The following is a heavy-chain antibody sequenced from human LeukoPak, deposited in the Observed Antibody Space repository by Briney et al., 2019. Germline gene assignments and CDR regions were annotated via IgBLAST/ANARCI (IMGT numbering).Heavy chain of an antibody. J-gene: IGHJ4*02. CDR3: AKAPMVRGIIPQNFDY. D-gene: IGHD3-10*01. Sequence: GGSLRLSCAASGFTFSSSAMSWVRQVPGKGLEWVSGISASGGSTSYADSVRGRFTISRDNSKNTLYVQMNSLRDEDTAVYYCAKAPMVRGIIPQNFDYWGQGTLVTVSS. CDR2: ISASGGST. V-gene: IGHV3-23*01. CDR1: GFTFSSSA.